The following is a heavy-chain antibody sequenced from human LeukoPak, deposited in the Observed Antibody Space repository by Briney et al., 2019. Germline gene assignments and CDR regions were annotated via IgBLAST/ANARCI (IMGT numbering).Heavy chain of an antibody. D-gene: IGHD6-13*01. V-gene: IGHV3-48*03. CDR1: GFTFSSYE. CDR2: ISSSGSTI. CDR3: GRAIAAAGMDY. Sequence: GGSLRLSCAASGFTFSSYEMNWVRQAPGKGLEWVSYISSSGSTIYYADSVKGRFTISRDNAKNSLYLQMNSLRAEDTAVYYCGRAIAAAGMDYWGQGTLVTVSS. J-gene: IGHJ4*02.